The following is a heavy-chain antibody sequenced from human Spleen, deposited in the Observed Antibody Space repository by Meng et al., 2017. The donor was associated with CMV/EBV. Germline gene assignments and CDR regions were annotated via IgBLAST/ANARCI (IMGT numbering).Heavy chain of an antibody. J-gene: IGHJ6*02. CDR1: GSTFDDYA. V-gene: IGHV3-9*01. CDR3: AKDKGSGGFYYYYGMDV. CDR2: ISWISGSI. D-gene: IGHD1-26*01. Sequence: SPRRSFASSGSTFDDYAMHWVRQVPGKGLEWVSGISWISGSIGYADSVKGRFTLSRDNAKNSLYLQMNSLRAEDTALYYCAKDKGSGGFYYYYGMDVWGQGTTVTVS.